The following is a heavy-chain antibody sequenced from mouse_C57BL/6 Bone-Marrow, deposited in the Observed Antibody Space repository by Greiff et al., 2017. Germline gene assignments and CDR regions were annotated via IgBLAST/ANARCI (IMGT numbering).Heavy chain of an antibody. Sequence: EVKLMESGGDLVKPGGSLKLSCAASGFTFSSYGMSWVRQTPDKRLEWVATISSGGSYTDYPDSVKGRFTISRDNAKNTLYLQMSSLKSEDTAVYYCARVYYDYPDYWGQGTTLTVSS. J-gene: IGHJ2*01. CDR1: GFTFSSYG. CDR2: ISSGGSYT. CDR3: ARVYYDYPDY. V-gene: IGHV5-6*02. D-gene: IGHD2-4*01.